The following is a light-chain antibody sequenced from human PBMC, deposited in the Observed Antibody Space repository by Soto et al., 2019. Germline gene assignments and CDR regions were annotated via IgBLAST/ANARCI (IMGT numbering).Light chain of an antibody. J-gene: IGKJ3*01. CDR1: PSILSSSNNKNY. CDR3: QQYYSSPFT. V-gene: IGKV4-1*01. CDR2: WAS. Sequence: DIVMTQSPDSLAVSLGERATINCKSSPSILSSSNNKNYLAWYQQKPGQPPRLLIYWASTRESGIPDRFRGSGSGTDFTLTISSLQAEDVAVYYCQQYYSSPFTFGPGTKVDIK.